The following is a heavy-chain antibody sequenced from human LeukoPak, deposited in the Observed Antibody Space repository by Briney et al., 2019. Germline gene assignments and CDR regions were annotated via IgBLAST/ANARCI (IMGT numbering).Heavy chain of an antibody. CDR2: IYTSGST. CDR3: ARGRYSSSPTGYFQH. Sequence: SETLSLTCTVSGGSISSGSYYWRWVRQPAGKGLEWIGRIYTSGSTNYNPSLKSRVTISVDTSKNQFSLKLSSVTAADTAVYYCARGRYSSSPTGYFQHWGQGTLVIVSS. J-gene: IGHJ1*01. CDR1: GGSISSGSYY. D-gene: IGHD6-13*01. V-gene: IGHV4-61*02.